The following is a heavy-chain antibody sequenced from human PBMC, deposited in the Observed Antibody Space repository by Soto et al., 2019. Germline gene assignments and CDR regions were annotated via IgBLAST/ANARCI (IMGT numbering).Heavy chain of an antibody. V-gene: IGHV3-7*01. CDR3: ARDDPQVPFSVAGPFDY. CDR2: IKQDGSEK. CDR1: GFTFSSYW. Sequence: GGSLRLSCAASGFTFSSYWMSWVRQAPGKGLEWVANIKQDGSEKYYVDSVKGRFTISRDNAKNSLYLQMNSLRAEDTAVYYCARDDPQVPFSVAGPFDYWGQGTLVTVS. D-gene: IGHD6-19*01. J-gene: IGHJ4*02.